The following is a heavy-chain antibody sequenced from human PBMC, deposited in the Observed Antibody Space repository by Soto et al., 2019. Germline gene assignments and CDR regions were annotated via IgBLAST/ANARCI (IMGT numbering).Heavy chain of an antibody. CDR3: ARDYFYGSSGYPGY. V-gene: IGHV3-11*01. J-gene: IGHJ4*02. Sequence: GGSLRLSCAASGFTFSDYYMSWIRQAPGKGLEWVSYISSSGSTIYYADSVKGRFTISRDNTKNSLYLQMNSLRAEDTAVYYCARDYFYGSSGYPGYWGQGALVTVSS. CDR1: GFTFSDYY. CDR2: ISSSGSTI. D-gene: IGHD3-22*01.